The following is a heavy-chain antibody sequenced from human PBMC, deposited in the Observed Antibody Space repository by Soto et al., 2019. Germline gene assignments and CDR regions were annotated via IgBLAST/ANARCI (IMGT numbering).Heavy chain of an antibody. J-gene: IGHJ4*02. Sequence: GGSLRLSCSASGFSLSTYGMSWVRQAPGKGLEWVSGISGSGGNTYYADSLKGRFTISRDNSKNTLYLQMNRLRAEDTAVYYCAKVAFARRMEWMRDLEYWGQGVLVTVSS. CDR2: ISGSGGNT. CDR3: AKVAFARRMEWMRDLEY. D-gene: IGHD3-3*01. CDR1: GFSLSTYG. V-gene: IGHV3-23*01.